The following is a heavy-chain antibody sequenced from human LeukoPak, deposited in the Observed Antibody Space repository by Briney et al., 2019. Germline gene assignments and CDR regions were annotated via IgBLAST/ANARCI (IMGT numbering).Heavy chain of an antibody. D-gene: IGHD4-11*01. Sequence: VASVKVSCKASEYTFTDYYLHWVRQAPGQGLEWVGYINTNSGDTNYAQKFQGRVTMTRDTSITTAYMDLNRLTSDDTAVYYCARETAKPTATTSLVDWGQGTLVTVSS. CDR3: ARETAKPTATTSLVD. J-gene: IGHJ4*02. V-gene: IGHV1-2*02. CDR2: INTNSGDT. CDR1: EYTFTDYY.